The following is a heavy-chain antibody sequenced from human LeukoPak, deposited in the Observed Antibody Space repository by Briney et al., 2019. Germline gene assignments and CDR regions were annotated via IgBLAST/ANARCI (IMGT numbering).Heavy chain of an antibody. CDR3: AKKGLGTQRFFDY. CDR2: VSFDGSNE. V-gene: IGHV3-30*18. CDR1: GFTFSSYG. J-gene: IGHJ4*02. D-gene: IGHD1-1*01. Sequence: GGSLRLSCAASGFTFSSYGIHWVRQAPGKGLEWVAVVSFDGSNEYYADSVKGRFTISRDKSKNTVYLQMDSLRAEDTAVYYCAKKGLGTQRFFDYWGQGTLVTVSS.